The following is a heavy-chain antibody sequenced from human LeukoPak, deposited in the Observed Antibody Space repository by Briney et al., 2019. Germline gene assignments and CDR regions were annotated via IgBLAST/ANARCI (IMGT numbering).Heavy chain of an antibody. J-gene: IGHJ4*02. CDR1: GFTFSNYG. D-gene: IGHD3-10*01. V-gene: IGHV3-30*18. Sequence: GWSLRLSCAASGFTFSNYGMHWVRQAPGKGLEWVAVISYDGNNEYYADSVKGRSTISRDNSKNTLYLQMNSLRTEDTAVYYCAKDRSQYYFDYWGQGTLVTVSS. CDR2: ISYDGNNE. CDR3: AKDRSQYYFDY.